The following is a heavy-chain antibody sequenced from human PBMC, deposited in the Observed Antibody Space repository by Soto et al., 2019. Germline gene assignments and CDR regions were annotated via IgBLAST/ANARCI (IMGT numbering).Heavy chain of an antibody. J-gene: IGHJ6*03. Sequence: EVQLVESGGGLVQPGGSLRLSCAASGFTFSSYDMHWVRQATGKGLEWVSAIGTAGDTYYPGSVKGRFTISRDNAKNSLYLQMNSLRAGDTAVYYCARVVVIEGHPYMDVWGKGTTVTVSS. CDR2: IGTAGDT. D-gene: IGHD2-21*01. CDR1: GFTFSSYD. CDR3: ARVVVIEGHPYMDV. V-gene: IGHV3-13*01.